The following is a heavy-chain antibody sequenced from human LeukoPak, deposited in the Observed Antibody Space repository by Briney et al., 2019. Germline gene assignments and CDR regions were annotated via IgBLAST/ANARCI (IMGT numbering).Heavy chain of an antibody. Sequence: PGGSLRLSCAASGFNFSTHTMNWVRQAPGKGLEWVSSIRKSSTYIYYTDSVKGRFTISRDNAKNSLYLQMNSLRAEDTAVYYCARDLFDFYTWGSYGSFDIWGQGTMVTVSS. V-gene: IGHV3-21*01. D-gene: IGHD3-16*01. J-gene: IGHJ3*02. CDR1: GFNFSTHT. CDR2: IRKSSTYI. CDR3: ARDLFDFYTWGSYGSFDI.